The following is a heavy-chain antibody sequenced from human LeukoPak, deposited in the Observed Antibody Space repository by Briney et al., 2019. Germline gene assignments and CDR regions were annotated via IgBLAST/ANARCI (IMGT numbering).Heavy chain of an antibody. CDR3: TTRVPDSGFPFF. J-gene: IGHJ4*02. Sequence: GGSLRLSCAASGLTFSNAWMVWVRQAPGKGLEWVGRIKSKTDGGTTDYAAPVKGRFTISRDDSKNTLYLEMNSLKTEDTAVYYCTTRVPDSGFPFFWGQGTLVTVSS. CDR2: IKSKTDGGTT. V-gene: IGHV3-15*01. D-gene: IGHD3-10*01. CDR1: GLTFSNAW.